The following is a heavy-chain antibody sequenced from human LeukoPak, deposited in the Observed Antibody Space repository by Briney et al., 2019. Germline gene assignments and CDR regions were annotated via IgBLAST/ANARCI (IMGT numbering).Heavy chain of an antibody. Sequence: GGPLRLSCATSGFTFSTYWMTWVRQAPGKGLEWVANIKQDGSEKNYVDSVKGRFTISGDNAKNSLSLQLSSLRPEDTAVYYCASLYILQEVRYFDYWGQGTLVTVSS. CDR2: IKQDGSEK. CDR1: GFTFSTYW. J-gene: IGHJ4*02. V-gene: IGHV3-7*02. D-gene: IGHD2-2*02. CDR3: ASLYILQEVRYFDY.